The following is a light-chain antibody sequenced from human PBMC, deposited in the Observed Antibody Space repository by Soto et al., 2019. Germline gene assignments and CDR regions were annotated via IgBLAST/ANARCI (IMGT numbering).Light chain of an antibody. CDR2: GAS. CDR1: QSVSSSY. CDR3: QQDYNLPLT. J-gene: IGKJ4*01. V-gene: IGKV3D-7*01. Sequence: EIVLTQSPGTLSLSPGERVTLSCRASQSVSSSYLTWYQQKPGQAPRLLIYGASTRATSIPARFSGSGSGTDFTLTISSLQPEDFAVYYCQQDYNLPLTFGGGTKVEIK.